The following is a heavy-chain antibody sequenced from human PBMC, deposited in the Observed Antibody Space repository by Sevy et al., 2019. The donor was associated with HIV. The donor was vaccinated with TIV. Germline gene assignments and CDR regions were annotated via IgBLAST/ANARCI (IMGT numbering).Heavy chain of an antibody. D-gene: IGHD5-12*01. V-gene: IGHV3-33*01. CDR2: IGCNGSRK. CDR3: ARDLGGWMGDAFDI. J-gene: IGHJ3*02. Sequence: GGSLRLSCAASGFTFGSYGMTWVRQAPGKGLEWVAVIGCNGSRKYYADSVKGRFTISRDNSKNTLYLKMNSLRAEDTAVYYCARDLGGWMGDAFDIWGQGTMVTVSS. CDR1: GFTFGSYG.